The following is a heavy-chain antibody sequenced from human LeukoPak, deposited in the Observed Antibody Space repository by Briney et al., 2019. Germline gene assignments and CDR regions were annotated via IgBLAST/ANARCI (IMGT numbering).Heavy chain of an antibody. Sequence: SETLSLTCTVSGGSISTSNYYWGWIRQPPGKGLEWIGNIFYSGSTYYSPSLRSRVTISLDTSRNQFSLKLNSVTAADTAVYYCARAPGQWLVIDYWGQGTLVTVSS. D-gene: IGHD6-19*01. CDR2: IFYSGST. V-gene: IGHV4-39*07. CDR3: ARAPGQWLVIDY. J-gene: IGHJ4*02. CDR1: GGSISTSNYY.